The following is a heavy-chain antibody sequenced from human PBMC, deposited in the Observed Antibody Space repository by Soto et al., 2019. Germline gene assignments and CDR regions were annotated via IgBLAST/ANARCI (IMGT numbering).Heavy chain of an antibody. D-gene: IGHD6-19*01. J-gene: IGHJ3*02. CDR1: GFTFDDYA. Sequence: GGFLRLSCASSGFTFDDYAMHWVRQAPGKGLEWVSGISWNSGSIGYADSVKGRFTISRDNAKNSLYLQMNSLRAEDTALYYCARSPSGWYLFDIWGQGTMVTVSS. V-gene: IGHV3-9*01. CDR3: ARSPSGWYLFDI. CDR2: ISWNSGSI.